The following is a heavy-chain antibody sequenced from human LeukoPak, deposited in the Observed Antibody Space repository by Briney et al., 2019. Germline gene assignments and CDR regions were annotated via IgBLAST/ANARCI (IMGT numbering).Heavy chain of an antibody. V-gene: IGHV4-59*02. CDR1: GGSVSSHF. Sequence: SETLSLTCTVSGGSVSSHFWSWIRQPPGKGLEWIGYIYNSGITNYNPSLKSRVTMSVDTSENQFSLMLRSVTAADTAVYYCARDHLPAGAPGYYMAVWGKGTTVTVSS. J-gene: IGHJ6*03. D-gene: IGHD4/OR15-4a*01. CDR3: ARDHLPAGAPGYYMAV. CDR2: IYNSGIT.